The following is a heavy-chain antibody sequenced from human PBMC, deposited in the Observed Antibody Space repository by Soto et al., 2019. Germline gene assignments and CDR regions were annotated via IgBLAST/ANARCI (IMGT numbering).Heavy chain of an antibody. J-gene: IGHJ6*02. CDR3: AKGWVYYDILTGYYNNHYYYGMDV. D-gene: IGHD3-9*01. V-gene: IGHV3-43*01. Sequence: GGSLRLSCAASGFTFDDYTMHWVRQAPGKGLEWVSLISWDGGSTYYADSVKGRFTISRDNSKNSLYLQMNSLRTEDTALYYCAKGWVYYDILTGYYNNHYYYGMDVWGQGTTVTVSS. CDR1: GFTFDDYT. CDR2: ISWDGGST.